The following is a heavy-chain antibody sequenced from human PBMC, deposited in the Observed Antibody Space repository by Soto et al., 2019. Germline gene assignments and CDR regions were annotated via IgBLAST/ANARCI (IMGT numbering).Heavy chain of an antibody. CDR2: IIPIFGTA. D-gene: IGHD6-6*01. CDR3: ARAGIAARVYYYYYGMDV. CDR1: GGTFSSYA. J-gene: IGHJ6*02. Sequence: SVKVSCKASGGTFSSYAISWVRQAPGQGLEWMGGIIPIFGTANYAQRFQGRVTITADESTSTAYMELSSLRSEDTAVYYCARAGIAARVYYYYYGMDVWGQGTTVTVSS. V-gene: IGHV1-69*13.